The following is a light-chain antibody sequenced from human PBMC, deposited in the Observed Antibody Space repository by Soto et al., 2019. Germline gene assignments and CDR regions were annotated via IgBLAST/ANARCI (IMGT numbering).Light chain of an antibody. V-gene: IGKV3-20*01. CDR1: QSVSSNY. CDR2: GAF. CDR3: QQYGSSPRT. Sequence: EIVMTQSPSTLSVSQGERATLSCKASQSVSSNYLAWYQQKPGQAPRLLIYGAFKRATGIPDRFSGSGSGTDFTLTISRMEPEDFAVYCCQQYGSSPRTFGQGTKVDIK. J-gene: IGKJ1*01.